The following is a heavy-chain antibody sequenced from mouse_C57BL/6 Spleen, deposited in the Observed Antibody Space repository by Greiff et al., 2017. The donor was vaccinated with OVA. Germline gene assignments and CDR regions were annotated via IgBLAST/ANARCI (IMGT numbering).Heavy chain of an antibody. CDR1: GYTFTDYY. CDR3: ARDSLFDY. CDR2: INPNNGGT. J-gene: IGHJ2*01. Sequence: EVKLQQSGPELVKPGASVKISCKASGYTFTDYYMNWVKQSHGKSLEWIGDINPNNGGTSYNQKFKGKATLTVDKSSSTAYMELRSLTSEDSAVYYCARDSLFDYWGQGTTLTVSS. V-gene: IGHV1-26*01.